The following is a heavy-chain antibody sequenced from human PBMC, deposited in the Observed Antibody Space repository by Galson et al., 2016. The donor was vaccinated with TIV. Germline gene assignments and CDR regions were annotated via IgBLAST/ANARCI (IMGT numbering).Heavy chain of an antibody. J-gene: IGHJ5*02. D-gene: IGHD3-16*01. CDR1: GFTFSRHG. CDR2: IGPDGNDK. Sequence: SLRLSCAASGFTFSRHGIHWVRHTPGTGLEWVTFIGPDGNDKSYGDSVKGRFTISRDNSMSRIYLQMNDLRLEDTAIYYCARLGINWFDPWGQGTQVTVSS. CDR3: ARLGINWFDP. V-gene: IGHV3-30*02.